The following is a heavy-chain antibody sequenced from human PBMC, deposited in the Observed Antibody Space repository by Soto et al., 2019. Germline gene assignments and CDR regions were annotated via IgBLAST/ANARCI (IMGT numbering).Heavy chain of an antibody. V-gene: IGHV4-34*01. CDR3: ARGLPPVEYCGGDCYTGIDY. CDR1: GGSFSGYY. D-gene: IGHD2-21*02. J-gene: IGHJ4*02. Sequence: SETLSLTCAVYGGSFSGYYWSWIRQPPGKGLEWIGEINHSGSTNYNPALKSRVTISVDTSKNQFSLKLSSVPAADTAVYYCARGLPPVEYCGGDCYTGIDYWGQGTLVTVSS. CDR2: INHSGST.